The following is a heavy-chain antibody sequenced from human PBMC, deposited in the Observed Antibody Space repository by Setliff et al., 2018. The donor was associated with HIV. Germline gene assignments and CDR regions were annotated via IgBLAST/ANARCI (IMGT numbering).Heavy chain of an antibody. CDR2: VRPYNADK. V-gene: IGHV1-2*02. D-gene: IGHD2-15*01. CDR1: GFTFSDYY. J-gene: IGHJ6*03. Sequence: ASVKVSCKASGFTFSDYYMHWVRQAPGQGLEWMGWVRPYNADKNYAQKFQGRVTMTSDTSISTAYLELSGLTSDDTAIYYCARDRAYCSSGSCYRPLVYYFYYMDVW. CDR3: ARDRAYCSSGSCYRPLVYYFYYMDV.